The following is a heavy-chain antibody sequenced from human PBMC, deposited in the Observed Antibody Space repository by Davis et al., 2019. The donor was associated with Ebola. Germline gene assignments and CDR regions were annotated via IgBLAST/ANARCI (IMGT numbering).Heavy chain of an antibody. V-gene: IGHV4-34*01. CDR1: GGSFSGYY. Sequence: SETLSLTCAVYGGSFSGYYWSWIRQPPGKGLEWIGSIYYSGSTYYNPSLKSRVTISVDTSKNQFSLKLSSVTAADTAVYYCARQLTIFGVVYDYWGQGTLVTVSS. CDR2: IYYSGST. CDR3: ARQLTIFGVVYDY. J-gene: IGHJ4*02. D-gene: IGHD3-3*01.